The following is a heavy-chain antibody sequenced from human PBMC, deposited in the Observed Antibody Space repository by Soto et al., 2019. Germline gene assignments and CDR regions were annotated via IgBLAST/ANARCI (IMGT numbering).Heavy chain of an antibody. CDR2: IYWDDDK. CDR3: THASPITPPYYYGMDV. J-gene: IGHJ6*02. Sequence: QITLKESGPTLVKPTQTLTLTCTFSGFSLSTSGVAVGWIRQPPGKALEWLALIYWDDDKRYSPSLKSRLTITXXTXKXXVVLTMTHMDPVDTATYYCTHASPITPPYYYGMDVWGQGTTVTVSS. V-gene: IGHV2-5*02. CDR1: GFSLSTSGVA. D-gene: IGHD3-10*01.